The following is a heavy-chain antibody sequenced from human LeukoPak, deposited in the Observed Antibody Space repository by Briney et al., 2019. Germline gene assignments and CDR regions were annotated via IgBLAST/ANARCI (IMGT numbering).Heavy chain of an antibody. CDR2: ISSYNGNT. D-gene: IGHD3-10*01. CDR3: ARHTLYGSGSYYVYYFDD. V-gene: IGHV1-18*01. J-gene: IGHJ4*02. Sequence: GASVTVSFEASGYTFTSYGISWVRQAPGQGLEWMGWISSYNGNTNYAQKLQGRVTMTTDTSTSAAYMELRSLRSDDTAVYYCARHTLYGSGSYYVYYFDDWGQGTLVTVAS. CDR1: GYTFTSYG.